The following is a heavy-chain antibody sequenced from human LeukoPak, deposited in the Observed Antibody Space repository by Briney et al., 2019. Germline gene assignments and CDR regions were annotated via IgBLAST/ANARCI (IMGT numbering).Heavy chain of an antibody. CDR2: ISYDGSNK. D-gene: IGHD3-10*01. Sequence: GGSLRLSCAASGFTFSSYAMHWVRQAPGKGLEWVAVISYDGSNKCYADSVKGRFTISRDNSRNTLYLQMNSLRAEDTAVYYCAREHGVRVRGVRDYYMDVWGKGTTVTVSS. CDR3: AREHGVRVRGVRDYYMDV. J-gene: IGHJ6*03. V-gene: IGHV3-30*04. CDR1: GFTFSSYA.